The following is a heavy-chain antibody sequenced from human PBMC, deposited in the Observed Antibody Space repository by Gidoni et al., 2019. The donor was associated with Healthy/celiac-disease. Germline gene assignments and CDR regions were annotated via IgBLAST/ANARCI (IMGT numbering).Heavy chain of an antibody. CDR1: GGSFSGYY. Sequence: QVQLQQWGAGLLKPSETLSLTCAVYGGSFSGYYWSWIRQPPGKGLEWIGEINHSGSTNYNPSLKSRVTISVDTSKNQFSLKLSSVTAADTAVYYCARSLGWYQLLRNNWFDPWGQGTLVTVSS. V-gene: IGHV4-34*01. J-gene: IGHJ5*02. CDR2: INHSGST. D-gene: IGHD2-2*01. CDR3: ARSLGWYQLLRNNWFDP.